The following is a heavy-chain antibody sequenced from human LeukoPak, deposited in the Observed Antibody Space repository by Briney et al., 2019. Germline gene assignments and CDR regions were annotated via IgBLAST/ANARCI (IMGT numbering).Heavy chain of an antibody. CDR2: INPNSGGT. Sequence: ASVKVSFTASGYTFTGYYMHWVRQAPGQGLEWMGWINPNSGGTNYAQKFQGRVTMTRDTSISTAYMELSRLRSDDTAVYYCARYWKYDAFDIWGQGTMVTVSS. D-gene: IGHD1-1*01. V-gene: IGHV1-2*02. CDR3: ARYWKYDAFDI. CDR1: GYTFTGYY. J-gene: IGHJ3*02.